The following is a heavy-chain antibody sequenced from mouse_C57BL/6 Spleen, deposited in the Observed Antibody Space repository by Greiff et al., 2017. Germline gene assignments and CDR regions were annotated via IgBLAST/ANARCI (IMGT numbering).Heavy chain of an antibody. Sequence: QVQLQQPGAELVRPGSSVKLSCKASGYTFTSYWMDWVKQRPGQGLEWIGNIYPSDSETHYNQKFKDKAKLTVDKSSSTAYMQLSSLTSEDSAVYYCARNGIYDGYSFAYWGQGTLVTVSA. D-gene: IGHD2-3*01. CDR2: IYPSDSET. CDR1: GYTFTSYW. CDR3: ARNGIYDGYSFAY. V-gene: IGHV1-61*01. J-gene: IGHJ3*01.